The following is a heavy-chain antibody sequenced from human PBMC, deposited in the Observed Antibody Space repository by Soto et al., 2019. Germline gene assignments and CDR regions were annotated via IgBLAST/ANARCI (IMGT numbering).Heavy chain of an antibody. CDR1: GGTFSSYA. CDR2: IIPIFGTA. D-gene: IGHD6-6*01. V-gene: IGHV1-69*13. J-gene: IGHJ6*02. Sequence: SVKVSCKASGGTFSSYAISWVRQAPGQGLEWMGGIIPIFGTANYAQKFQGRVTITADESTSTAYMELSSLRSEDTAVYYCATPTGRAARNYYYYGMDVWGQGTTVTVSS. CDR3: ATPTGRAARNYYYYGMDV.